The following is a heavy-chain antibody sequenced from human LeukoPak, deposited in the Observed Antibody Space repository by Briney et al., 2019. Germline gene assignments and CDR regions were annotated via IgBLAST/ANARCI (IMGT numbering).Heavy chain of an antibody. D-gene: IGHD3-3*01. CDR2: IYQSGSGSS. CDR1: GGSIISSNYY. V-gene: IGHV4-39*01. CDR3: MSTLRFLPYRRFDY. Sequence: PSETLSLTCSVSGGSIISSNYYWGWIRQPPGKGLEWIGSIYQSGSGSSYYNPSLKSRVTIFGDTSKNQFFLRLSSVTAVDTAVYYCMSTLRFLPYRRFDYSGQGTLVTVPS. J-gene: IGHJ4*02.